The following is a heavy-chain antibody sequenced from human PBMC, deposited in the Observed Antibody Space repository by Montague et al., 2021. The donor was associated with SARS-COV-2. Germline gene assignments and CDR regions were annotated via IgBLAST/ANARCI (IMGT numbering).Heavy chain of an antibody. Sequence: CAISGDSVSRNNPAWNWIRQSPSRGLEWLGRTYYGSSWNTDYAVSVKSRITISPDTSKNQFSLHLNSVTPEDTAVYYCARGRNYAFDIWGQGTMVTVSS. J-gene: IGHJ3*02. D-gene: IGHD1-14*01. V-gene: IGHV6-1*01. CDR2: TYYGSSWNT. CDR3: ARGRNYAFDI. CDR1: GDSVSRNNPA.